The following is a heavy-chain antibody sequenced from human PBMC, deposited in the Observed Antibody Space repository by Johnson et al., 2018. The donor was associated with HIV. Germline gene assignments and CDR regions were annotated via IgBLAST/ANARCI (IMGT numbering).Heavy chain of an antibody. D-gene: IGHD4-23*01. J-gene: IGHJ3*02. CDR2: ISWNSGSI. CDR1: GFTFDDYA. V-gene: IGHV3-9*01. CDR3: VREIQSYGGNFGGAFDI. Sequence: VQLVESGGDLVQPGGSLRLSCAASGFTFDDYAMHWVRQAPGKGLEWVSGISWNSGSIGYADSVKGRFTISRDNSKNTLYLQMNSLRAEDTAVYYCVREIQSYGGNFGGAFDIWGQGTMVTVSS.